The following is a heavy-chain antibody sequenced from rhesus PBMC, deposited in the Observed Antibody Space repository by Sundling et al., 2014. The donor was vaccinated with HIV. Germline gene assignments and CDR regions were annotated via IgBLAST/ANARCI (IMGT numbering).Heavy chain of an antibody. D-gene: IGHD3-3*01. CDR1: GGSFSNYY. CDR2: ISGNSGST. V-gene: IGHV4-173*01. CDR3: AREWAPVGWTGYYFYGLDS. Sequence: QLQLQESGPGLVKPSETLSLTCTVSGGSFSNYYWGWIRQPPGKGLEWIGYISGNSGSTDYNPSLKSRVSILIDISKSQFSLKLSSVTAADTAVYYCAREWAPVGWTGYYFYGLDSWGQGVVFTVSS. J-gene: IGHJ6*01.